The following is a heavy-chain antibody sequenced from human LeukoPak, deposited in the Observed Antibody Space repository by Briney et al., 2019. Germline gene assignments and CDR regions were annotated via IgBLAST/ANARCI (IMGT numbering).Heavy chain of an antibody. Sequence: SETLSLTCTVSGGSISSYYWSWIRQPPGKGLEWIGSIYHSGSTYYNPSLKSRVTISVDTSKNQFSLKLSSVTAADTAVYYCAREWGRTFGGVIVPNNDYWGQGTLVTVSS. D-gene: IGHD3-16*02. CDR3: AREWGRTFGGVIVPNNDY. J-gene: IGHJ4*02. CDR2: IYHSGST. V-gene: IGHV4-38-2*02. CDR1: GGSISSYY.